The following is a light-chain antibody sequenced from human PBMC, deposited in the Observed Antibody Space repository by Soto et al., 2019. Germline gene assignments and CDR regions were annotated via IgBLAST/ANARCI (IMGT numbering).Light chain of an antibody. CDR2: ANT. V-gene: IGLV1-40*01. CDR1: SSNIGAGYG. CDR3: QSYDGRLSGLI. Sequence: QSALTQPPSVSGAPGQRVTISCTGSSSNIGAGYGVHWYQQIPGSAPKLLIYANTDRPSGVPDRFSGSKSGASASLAITGLQAEDEADYYCQSYDGRLSGLIFGGGTQLTVL. J-gene: IGLJ2*01.